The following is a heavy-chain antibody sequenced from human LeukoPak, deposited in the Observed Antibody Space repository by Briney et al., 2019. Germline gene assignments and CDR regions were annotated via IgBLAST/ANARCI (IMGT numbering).Heavy chain of an antibody. J-gene: IGHJ6*03. V-gene: IGHV4-34*01. CDR3: ASATARGGYSSSSRRSGSCGYYAYMYV. CDR1: GGSSSTYY. CDR2: INHSGTT. Sequence: SETLSLTCAVSGGSSSTYYWSWIRQSPGKGLEWIGEINHSGTTHYNPSLKSRVAISVDTSKNQFSLNLRSVTSADTAVYYCASATARGGYSSSSRRSGSCGYYAYMYVGGNGTTVIVSS. D-gene: IGHD6-6*01.